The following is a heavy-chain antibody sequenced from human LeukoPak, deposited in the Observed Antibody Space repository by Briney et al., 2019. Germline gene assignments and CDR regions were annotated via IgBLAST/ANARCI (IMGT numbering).Heavy chain of an antibody. CDR1: GGSFSGYY. V-gene: IGHV4-34*01. J-gene: IGHJ4*02. CDR2: INHSGST. Sequence: PSETLSLTCAVYGGSFSGYYWSWIRQPPGKGLEWIGEINHSGSTNYNPSLKSRVTISVDTSKNQSSLKLCSVTAADTAVYYCARVGIYDFWSGHSLVDYWGQGTLVTVSS. D-gene: IGHD3-3*01. CDR3: ARVGIYDFWSGHSLVDY.